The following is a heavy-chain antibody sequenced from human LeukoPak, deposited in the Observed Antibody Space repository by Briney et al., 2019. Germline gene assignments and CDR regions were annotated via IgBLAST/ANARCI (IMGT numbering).Heavy chain of an antibody. V-gene: IGHV4-30-2*01. Sequence: SETLSLTCTVSGGSISSSSYYWGWIRQPPGKGLEWIGYIYHSGSTYYNPSLKSRVTISVDRSKNQFSLKLSSVTAADTAVYYCARSLGGSYYYYYGMDVWGQGTTVTVSS. CDR1: GGSISSSSYY. CDR3: ARSLGGSYYYYYGMDV. D-gene: IGHD3-16*01. CDR2: IYHSGST. J-gene: IGHJ6*02.